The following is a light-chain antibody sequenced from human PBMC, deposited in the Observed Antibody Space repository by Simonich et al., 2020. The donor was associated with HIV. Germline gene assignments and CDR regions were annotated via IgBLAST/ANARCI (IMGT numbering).Light chain of an antibody. CDR2: GAS. J-gene: IGKJ4*01. Sequence: EIVMTQFPATLSVSPGERATPSFTASQSISRTLAWYPQKPGQAPRLLIYGASTRATGIPSRFSGSGSGTDFTLTISSMQSEDFAIFYCQQYNNWPQTFGGGTKVEI. V-gene: IGKV3-15*01. CDR1: QSISRT. CDR3: QQYNNWPQT.